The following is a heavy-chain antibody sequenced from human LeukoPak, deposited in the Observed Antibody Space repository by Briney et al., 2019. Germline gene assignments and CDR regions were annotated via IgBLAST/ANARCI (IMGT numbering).Heavy chain of an antibody. D-gene: IGHD6-13*01. Sequence: GGSLRLSCAASGFTFSSYAMSWVRQAPGKGLEWVAVIWYDGSNKYYADSVKGRFTISRDNSKNTLYLQMNSLRAEDTAVYYCARDGRSSSWYPGMDYFDYWGQGTLVTVSS. CDR1: GFTFSSYA. CDR3: ARDGRSSSWYPGMDYFDY. J-gene: IGHJ4*02. V-gene: IGHV3-33*08. CDR2: IWYDGSNK.